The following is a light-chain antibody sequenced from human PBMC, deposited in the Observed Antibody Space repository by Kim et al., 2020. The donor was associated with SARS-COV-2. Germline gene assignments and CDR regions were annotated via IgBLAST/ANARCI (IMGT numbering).Light chain of an antibody. CDR1: QGISSW. CDR2: AAS. V-gene: IGKV1-12*02. CDR3: QQANSFPST. Sequence: AAVGDRVTITWRASQGISSWLAWDKQKPGKAPKLLIYAASSLQSGVPSRFSGSGSGTDFTRTISRLQPEDFATYYCQQANSFPSTFGGGTKVDIK. J-gene: IGKJ4*01.